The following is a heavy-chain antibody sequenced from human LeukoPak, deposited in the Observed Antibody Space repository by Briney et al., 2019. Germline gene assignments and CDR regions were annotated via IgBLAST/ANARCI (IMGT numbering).Heavy chain of an antibody. CDR3: ARERTYYFDY. CDR2: IYRSGST. CDR1: GFTVSSNY. J-gene: IGHJ4*02. Sequence: GGSLRLSCAASGFTVSSNYMSWVRQAPGKGLEWVSVIYRSGSTYYADSVKGRFTISRDNSKNTLYLQMNSLRAEDTAVYYCARERTYYFDYWGQGTLVTVPS. V-gene: IGHV3-53*01.